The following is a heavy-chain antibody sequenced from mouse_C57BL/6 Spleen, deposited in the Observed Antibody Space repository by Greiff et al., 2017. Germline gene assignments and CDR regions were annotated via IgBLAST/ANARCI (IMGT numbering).Heavy chain of an antibody. D-gene: IGHD1-1*01. V-gene: IGHV1-66*01. CDR2: IYPGSGNT. CDR1: GYSFTSYY. CDR3: AKGYYGSRGCCDY. Sequence: QVQLQQSGPELVKPGASVTLSCKASGYSFTSYYIHWVKQRPGQGLEWIGWIYPGSGNTKYNEKFKGKATLTADTASSTAYMQLSSLTPEDSAVYYCAKGYYGSRGCCDYWGQGTTLTVSS. J-gene: IGHJ2*01.